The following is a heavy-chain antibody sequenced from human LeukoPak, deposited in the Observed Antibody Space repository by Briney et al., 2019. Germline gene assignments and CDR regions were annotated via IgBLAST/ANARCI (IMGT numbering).Heavy chain of an antibody. CDR1: GGSISSGGYY. CDR2: IYHSGST. V-gene: IGHV4-30-2*01. Sequence: SETLSLTCTVSGGSISSGGYYWSWIRQPPGKGLEWIGYIYHSGSTYYNPSLKSRVTISVDRSKNQFSLKLSSVTAADTAVYYCARGLKHSSSWYYPFAYWGQGTLVTVSS. J-gene: IGHJ4*02. D-gene: IGHD6-13*01. CDR3: ARGLKHSSSWYYPFAY.